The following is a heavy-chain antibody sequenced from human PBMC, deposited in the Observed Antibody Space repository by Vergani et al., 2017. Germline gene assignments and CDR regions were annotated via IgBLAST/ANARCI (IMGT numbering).Heavy chain of an antibody. CDR3: ARVGYSYGYYYYGMDV. V-gene: IGHV3-23*01. J-gene: IGHJ6*02. Sequence: EVQLLESGGGLVQPGGSLRLSCAASGFTFTSYAMSWVRQAPGKGLEWVSGIGVSGGSTYYADSVKGRFTISRDNSKNTLYLQMNSLRAEDTAVYYCARVGYSYGYYYYGMDVWGQGTTVTVSS. D-gene: IGHD5-18*01. CDR2: IGVSGGST. CDR1: GFTFTSYA.